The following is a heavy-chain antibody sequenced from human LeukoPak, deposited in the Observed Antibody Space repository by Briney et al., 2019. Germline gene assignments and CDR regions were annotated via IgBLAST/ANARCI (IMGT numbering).Heavy chain of an antibody. D-gene: IGHD3-10*01. Sequence: SETLSLTCTVSGGSFSSDSYYWSWIRQPPGKGLEWIGYIYCTGSTNCNPPLKSRVTISVDTSKNQFSLKLSSVTAADTAVYYCARDFYYGSGSSYSNWFDPWGQGTLVTVSS. CDR2: IYCTGST. CDR1: GGSFSSDSYY. CDR3: ARDFYYGSGSSYSNWFDP. V-gene: IGHV4-61*01. J-gene: IGHJ5*02.